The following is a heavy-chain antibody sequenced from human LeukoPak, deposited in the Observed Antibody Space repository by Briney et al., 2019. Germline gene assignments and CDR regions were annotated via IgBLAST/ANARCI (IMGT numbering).Heavy chain of an antibody. CDR3: ARLASVEPPRY. Sequence: PSETLSLTCIVSGGSISTSNHYWGWIRQPPGKGLEWIGAIHYSGSTYYNPSLKSRVTISVDTSKNQFSLQLSSIIAADTAVYYCARLASVEPPRYWGQGTLVTVSS. CDR2: IHYSGST. D-gene: IGHD1-26*01. CDR1: GGSISTSNHY. J-gene: IGHJ4*02. V-gene: IGHV4-39*01.